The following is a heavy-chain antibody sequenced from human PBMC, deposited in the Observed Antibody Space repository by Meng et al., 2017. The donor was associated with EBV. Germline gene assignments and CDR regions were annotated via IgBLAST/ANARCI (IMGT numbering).Heavy chain of an antibody. CDR1: GFSLSTRGVG. CDR3: AHIIAARPFDY. V-gene: IGHV2-5*02. Sequence: ITLTESGPTLGKPTQTLTRTCTFSGFSLSTRGVGVGWIRQPPGKALEWLALIYWDDDKRYSPSLKSRLTITKDTSKNQVVLTMTNMDPVDAATYYCAHIIAARPFDYWGQGTLVTVSS. D-gene: IGHD6-6*01. CDR2: IYWDDDK. J-gene: IGHJ4*02.